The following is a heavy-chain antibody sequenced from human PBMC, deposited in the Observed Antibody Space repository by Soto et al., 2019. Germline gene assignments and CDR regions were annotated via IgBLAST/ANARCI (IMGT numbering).Heavy chain of an antibody. Sequence: ASVKVSCKASGGTFSSYTISWVRQAPGQGLEWMGRIIPILGIANYAQKFQGRVTITADKSTSTAYMELSSLRSEDTAVYYCARSLCCYSSGWYYDYWGQGTLVTVSS. CDR3: ARSLCCYSSGWYYDY. CDR1: GGTFSSYT. J-gene: IGHJ4*02. CDR2: IIPILGIA. D-gene: IGHD6-19*01. V-gene: IGHV1-69*02.